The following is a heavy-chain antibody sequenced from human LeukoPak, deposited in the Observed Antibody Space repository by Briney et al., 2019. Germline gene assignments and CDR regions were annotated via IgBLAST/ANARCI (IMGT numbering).Heavy chain of an antibody. V-gene: IGHV3-23*01. J-gene: IGHJ3*02. CDR1: GITFSNYA. Sequence: PGGSLRLSCVASGITFSNYAVSWVRQAPEKGLDWVSVISGSAHKIRYADSVKGRFTISRDNSENIVYLQMNNLRAEDTAVYYCARDFCSSEACPFRDDAFDIWGQRTKVTVSS. D-gene: IGHD2-2*01. CDR2: ISGSAHKI. CDR3: ARDFCSSEACPFRDDAFDI.